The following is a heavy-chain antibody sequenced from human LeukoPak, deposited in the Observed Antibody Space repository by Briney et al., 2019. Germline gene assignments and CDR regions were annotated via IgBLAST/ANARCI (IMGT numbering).Heavy chain of an antibody. CDR1: GFTFSSYW. CDR2: INSDGSST. Sequence: PGGSLRLSCAASGFTFSSYWMHWVRQAPGKGLVWVSRINSDGSSTNYADSVKGRFTISRDNAKNTLYLQMNSLRAEDTAVYYCARGTHSSGWYNSFDYRGQGTLVTVSS. J-gene: IGHJ4*02. D-gene: IGHD6-19*01. CDR3: ARGTHSSGWYNSFDY. V-gene: IGHV3-74*01.